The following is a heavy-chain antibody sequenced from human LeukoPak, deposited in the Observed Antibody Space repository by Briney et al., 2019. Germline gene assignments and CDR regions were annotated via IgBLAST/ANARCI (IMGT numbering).Heavy chain of an antibody. CDR3: AVVGYYYFGLDV. V-gene: IGHV3-21*01. CDR1: GFTFSSYS. CDR2: ISSSSSYI. D-gene: IGHD2-15*01. Sequence: GGSLRLSCAASGFTFSSYSMNWVRQAPGKGLEWVSSISSSSSYIYYADSVKGRFTISRDNAKNSLYRQMKNLRAEDTAVYYCAVVGYYYFGLDVWGQGTTVTVSS. J-gene: IGHJ6*02.